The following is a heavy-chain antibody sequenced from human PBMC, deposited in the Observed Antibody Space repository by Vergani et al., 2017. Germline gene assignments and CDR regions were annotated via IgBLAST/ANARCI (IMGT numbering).Heavy chain of an antibody. CDR1: GFTFSSYA. D-gene: IGHD3-9*01. J-gene: IGHJ5*02. V-gene: IGHV3-23*01. Sequence: EVQLLESGGGLVQPGGSLRLSCAASGFTFSSYAMSWVRQAPGKGLEWVSAISGSGGSTYYADSVKGRFTISRDNSKNTLYLQMNGLRAEDTAVYYCAKDPDYDILTGYYSNWFDPWGQGTLGTVSS. CDR2: ISGSGGST. CDR3: AKDPDYDILTGYYSNWFDP.